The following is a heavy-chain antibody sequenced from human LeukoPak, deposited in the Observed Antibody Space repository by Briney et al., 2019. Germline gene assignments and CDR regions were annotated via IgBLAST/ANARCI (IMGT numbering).Heavy chain of an antibody. CDR1: GFTFTTYW. CDR3: ARDAVDTANAV. CDR2: INSDGSIT. V-gene: IGHV3-74*01. Sequence: GGSLRLSCAASGFTFTTYWMHWVRQAPGKGLVWASHINSDGSITSYADSVKGRFTISRDNAKNTLYLQMNSLRAEDTAVYYCARDAVDTANAVWGQGTTVAVSS. J-gene: IGHJ6*02. D-gene: IGHD5-18*01.